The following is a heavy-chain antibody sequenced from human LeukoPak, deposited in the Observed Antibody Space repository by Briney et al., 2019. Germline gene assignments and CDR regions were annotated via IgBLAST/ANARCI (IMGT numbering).Heavy chain of an antibody. J-gene: IGHJ4*02. CDR3: ARRGSSSGGYYIHPTRFDY. D-gene: IGHD3-10*01. CDR2: INHSGST. Sequence: PSETLSLTCAVYGGSFSGYYWSWIRQPPGKGLEWIGEINHSGSTNYNPSLKSRVTISVDTSKNQFSLKLSSVTAADTAVYYCARRGSSSGGYYIHPTRFDYWGQGTLVTVSS. V-gene: IGHV4-34*01. CDR1: GGSFSGYY.